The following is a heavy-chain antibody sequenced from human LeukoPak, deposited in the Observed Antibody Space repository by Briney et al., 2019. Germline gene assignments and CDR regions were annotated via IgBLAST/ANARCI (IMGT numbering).Heavy chain of an antibody. CDR1: GFTFNNYN. Sequence: GGSLRLSCAASGFTFNNYNMNWVRQAPGKGLEWVSSISSISSSYIYYADSVKGRFTISRDNARNSLYLQMNSLRAEDTALYYCAKGITMIVASIDYWGQGTLVTVSS. CDR2: ISSISSSYI. D-gene: IGHD3-22*01. J-gene: IGHJ4*02. V-gene: IGHV3-21*04. CDR3: AKGITMIVASIDY.